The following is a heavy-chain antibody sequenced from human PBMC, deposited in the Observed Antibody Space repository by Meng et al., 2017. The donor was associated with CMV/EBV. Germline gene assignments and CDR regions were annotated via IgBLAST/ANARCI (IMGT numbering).Heavy chain of an antibody. J-gene: IGHJ5*02. CDR3: AKTDL. CDR2: IWYDGSNK. Sequence: GTSRRIYCEESGLNIRGEGMEWGREAQGKGMGWVAVIWYDGSNKYYADSVKGRFTISRDNSKNTLYLQMNSLRAEDTAVYYCAKTDLWGQGTLVTVSS. V-gene: IGHV3-33*06. CDR1: GLNIRGEG.